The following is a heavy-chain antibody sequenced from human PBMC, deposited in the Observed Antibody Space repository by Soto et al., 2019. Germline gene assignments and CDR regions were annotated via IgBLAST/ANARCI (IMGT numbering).Heavy chain of an antibody. J-gene: IGHJ4*02. D-gene: IGHD1-1*01. Sequence: SVKVSCKASGDSFSKYTVNWVRQAPRQGLEWMGGIIPRFGTTNYAPTLQDRVTITADESMNTVYMELSSLRSEDTALYYCARGRGLYNSGRSQLDSWGQGTLVTVSS. CDR1: GDSFSKYT. CDR2: IIPRFGTT. V-gene: IGHV1-69*13. CDR3: ARGRGLYNSGRSQLDS.